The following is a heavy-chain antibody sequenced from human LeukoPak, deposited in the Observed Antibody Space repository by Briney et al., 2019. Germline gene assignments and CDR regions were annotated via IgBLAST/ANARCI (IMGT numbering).Heavy chain of an antibody. CDR2: ISTSGANT. CDR3: AKSSGGTCLTTDAFDI. J-gene: IGHJ3*02. D-gene: IGHD2-15*01. CDR1: RFTFSSYA. V-gene: IGHV3-23*01. Sequence: GRSLRLSCAASRFTFSSYAMSWVRQAPGKGLEWVSVISTSGANTYYADSVKGRFTISRDNSKNTLYLQMDSLRAEDTAVYYCAKSSGGTCLTTDAFDIWGQGTMVTVSS.